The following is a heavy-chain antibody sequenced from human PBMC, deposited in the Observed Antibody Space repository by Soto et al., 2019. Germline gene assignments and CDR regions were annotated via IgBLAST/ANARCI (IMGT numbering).Heavy chain of an antibody. D-gene: IGHD1-1*01. Sequence: EVQLVESGGGLVQPGGSLRLSCAASGFAVSGNYMGWVRQAPGKGLECVSFIQSGDSTSYADSVKGRFTISRDNPKNTLCLQMNSLRAEDTAVYYCARLQGAFDIWGQGTMVTVSS. CDR3: ARLQGAFDI. CDR1: GFAVSGNY. V-gene: IGHV3-66*01. CDR2: IQSGDST. J-gene: IGHJ3*02.